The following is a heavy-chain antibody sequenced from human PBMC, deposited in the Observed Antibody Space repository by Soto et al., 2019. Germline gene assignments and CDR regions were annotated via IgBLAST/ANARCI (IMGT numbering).Heavy chain of an antibody. Sequence: GGSLRLSCVASGFTFSSYGMHWVRQAPGKGLEWVAVIWYDGSNKNYADSVKGRFTISRDNSKNTLYLQMDSLRAEDTATYYCAKDNSLHWFDPWGQGTLVTVSS. CDR3: AKDNSLHWFDP. J-gene: IGHJ5*02. CDR2: IWYDGSNK. V-gene: IGHV3-33*06. CDR1: GFTFSSYG. D-gene: IGHD2-15*01.